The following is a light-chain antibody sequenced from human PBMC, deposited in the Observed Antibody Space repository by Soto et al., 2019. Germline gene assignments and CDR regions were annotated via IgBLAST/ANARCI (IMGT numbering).Light chain of an antibody. V-gene: IGKV3-11*01. CDR1: QSVSSY. Sequence: EIVLTQSPATLSLSPGERATLSCMASQSVSSYLDWYQQKPGQAPRLLIYDASNRATGIPARFSGSGSGTDFTLTIRGLEPEDFVVYYCQQRSSSISYGQGTRLEIK. J-gene: IGKJ5*01. CDR3: QQRSSSIS. CDR2: DAS.